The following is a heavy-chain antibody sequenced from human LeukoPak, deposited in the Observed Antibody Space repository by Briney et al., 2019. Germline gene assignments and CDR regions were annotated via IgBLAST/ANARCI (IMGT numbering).Heavy chain of an antibody. CDR3: ARDLTPGPRGGPRDP. V-gene: IGHV3-7*01. CDR1: GFTFSSYW. D-gene: IGHD3-9*01. J-gene: IGHJ5*02. Sequence: GGSLRLSCAASGFTFSSYWMSWVRQAPGKGLEWVANIKQDGSERYYVDSVKGRFTISRDNAKNSLYLQMNSLRAEDTAVYYCARDLTPGPRGGPRDPWGQGTLVTVSS. CDR2: IKQDGSER.